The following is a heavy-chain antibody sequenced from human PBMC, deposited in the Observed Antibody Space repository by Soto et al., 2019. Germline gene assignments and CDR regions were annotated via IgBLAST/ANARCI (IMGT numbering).Heavy chain of an antibody. Sequence: GASVKVSCKASGCTFSSYAISWVRQAPGQGLEWMGWIIANNGNTNYAQKLQGRVTMTTDTSTSTAYMELRSLRSDDTAVYYCARVQMVRGVSGAFDIWGQGTMVTVSS. D-gene: IGHD3-10*01. CDR1: GCTFSSYA. V-gene: IGHV1-18*01. J-gene: IGHJ3*02. CDR3: ARVQMVRGVSGAFDI. CDR2: IIANNGNT.